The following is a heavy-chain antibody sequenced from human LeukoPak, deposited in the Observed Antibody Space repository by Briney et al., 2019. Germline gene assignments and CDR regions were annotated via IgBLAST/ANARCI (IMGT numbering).Heavy chain of an antibody. D-gene: IGHD3-3*01. CDR2: IYYSGST. J-gene: IGHJ6*02. CDR3: ARDTPIGQDYDFWSGYYPTYYYYYGMDV. Sequence: PSQTLSLTCTVSGGSISSGGYYWSWIRQHPGKGLEWIGYIYYSGSTYYNPSLKSRVTISVDTSKNQFSLKLSSVTAADTAVYYCARDTPIGQDYDFWSGYYPTYYYYYGMDVWGQGTTVTVSS. CDR1: GGSISSGGYY. V-gene: IGHV4-31*03.